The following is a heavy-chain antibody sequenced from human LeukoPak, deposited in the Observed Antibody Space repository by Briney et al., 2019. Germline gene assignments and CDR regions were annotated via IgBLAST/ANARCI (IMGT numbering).Heavy chain of an antibody. Sequence: SGPTLVNPTQTLTLTCSFSGFSLSTSGVGVGWVRQPPGKALEWLALIYWDDDKRYSPSLKSWLSITKDTSKNQVVLTMTNMDPVDTATYYCAHMSPLDAFDIWGQGTMVTVSS. V-gene: IGHV2-5*02. CDR3: AHMSPLDAFDI. CDR2: IYWDDDK. J-gene: IGHJ3*02. CDR1: GFSLSTSGVG.